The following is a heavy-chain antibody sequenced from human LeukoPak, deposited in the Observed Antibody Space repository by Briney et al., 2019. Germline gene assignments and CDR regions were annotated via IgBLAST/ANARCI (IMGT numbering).Heavy chain of an antibody. V-gene: IGHV3-30*03. J-gene: IGHJ4*02. CDR1: GFTFSSYG. Sequence: GRSLRLSCVASGFTFSSYGMHWVRQAPGKGLEWVALISPDGSDNYYADSVKGRFTISRDNAKNSLYLQMNSLRAEDTAVYYCAMSIAAAGALDYWGQGTLVTVSS. D-gene: IGHD6-13*01. CDR2: ISPDGSDN. CDR3: AMSIAAAGALDY.